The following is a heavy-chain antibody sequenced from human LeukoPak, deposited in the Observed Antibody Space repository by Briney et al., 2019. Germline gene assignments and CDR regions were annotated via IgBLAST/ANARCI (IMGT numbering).Heavy chain of an antibody. Sequence: GASVKVSCKASGYTFTSYGISWVRQAPGQGLEWMGWISAYNGNTNYAQKLQGRVTMTTDTSTSTAYMELRCLRSDDTAVYYCARLVYYDSRGHFSDYWGQGTLVTVSS. V-gene: IGHV1-18*01. CDR3: ARLVYYDSRGHFSDY. J-gene: IGHJ4*02. CDR2: ISAYNGNT. CDR1: GYTFTSYG. D-gene: IGHD3-22*01.